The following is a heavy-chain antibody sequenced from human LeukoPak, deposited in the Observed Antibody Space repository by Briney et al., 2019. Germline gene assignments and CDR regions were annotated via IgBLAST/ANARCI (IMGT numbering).Heavy chain of an antibody. CDR1: GYTFTSYD. J-gene: IGHJ4*02. D-gene: IGHD3-9*01. V-gene: IGHV1-3*01. Sequence: ASVKVSCKASGYTFTSYDINWVRQATGQGLEWMGWINAGNGNTKYSQKFQGRVTITRDTSASTAYMELSSLRSEDTAVYYCARDNPSILTGYYTFDYWGQGTLVTVSS. CDR2: INAGNGNT. CDR3: ARDNPSILTGYYTFDY.